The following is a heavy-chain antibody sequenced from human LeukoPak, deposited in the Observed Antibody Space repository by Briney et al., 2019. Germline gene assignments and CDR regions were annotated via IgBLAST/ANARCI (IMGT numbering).Heavy chain of an antibody. J-gene: IGHJ4*02. CDR1: GFTVSSNY. Sequence: GGSLRLSCAASGFTVSSNYMSWVRQAPGKGLEWVSVIYSGGSTYYADSVKGRFTISRDNSKNTLYLQMGSLRAEDMAVYYCARVALERPKFNDYWGQGTLVTVSS. D-gene: IGHD1-1*01. CDR3: ARVALERPKFNDY. V-gene: IGHV3-53*05. CDR2: IYSGGST.